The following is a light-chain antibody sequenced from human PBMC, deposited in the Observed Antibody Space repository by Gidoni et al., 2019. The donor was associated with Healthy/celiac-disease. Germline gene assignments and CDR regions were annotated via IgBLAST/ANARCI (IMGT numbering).Light chain of an antibody. Sequence: AIRLTQSPSSLSASVGDRVTITCRASQGISSALAWYQQKPGKAPKLLIYDASSLESGVPSRFSGSGSGTDFTLTISSLQPEDFATYYCQQFNSYQTFGQGTKVEIK. CDR2: DAS. V-gene: IGKV1-13*02. CDR3: QQFNSYQT. CDR1: QGISSA. J-gene: IGKJ1*01.